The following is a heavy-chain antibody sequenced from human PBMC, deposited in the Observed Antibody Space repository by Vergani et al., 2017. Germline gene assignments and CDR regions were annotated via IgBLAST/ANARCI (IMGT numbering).Heavy chain of an antibody. CDR3: ARISPSAFLPDCGSTSCYYNGFDP. D-gene: IGHD2-2*01. Sequence: QVQLVQSGSELKKPGASVKVSCKASGYTFTSYAMNWVRQAPGQGLEWMGWINTNTGNPTYAQGFTGRFVFSLDTSVSTAYLQISSLKAEDTAVYYCARISPSAFLPDCGSTSCYYNGFDPWSQGSLVTVSS. V-gene: IGHV7-4-1*02. J-gene: IGHJ5*02. CDR1: GYTFTSYA. CDR2: INTNTGNP.